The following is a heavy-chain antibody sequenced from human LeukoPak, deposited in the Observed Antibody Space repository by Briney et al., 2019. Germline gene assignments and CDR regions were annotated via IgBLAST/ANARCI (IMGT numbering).Heavy chain of an antibody. J-gene: IGHJ6*02. CDR3: AKHLYTYYYYGMDV. V-gene: IGHV3-23*01. CDR2: ISGSGGST. Sequence: GGSLRLSCAASGFTFRSYAMSWVRQAPGKGLEWVSAISGSGGSTYYADSVKGRFTISRDNSKNTLYLQMNSLRAEDTAVFYCAKHLYTYYYYGMDVWGQGTTVTVSS. CDR1: GFTFRSYA. D-gene: IGHD1-14*01.